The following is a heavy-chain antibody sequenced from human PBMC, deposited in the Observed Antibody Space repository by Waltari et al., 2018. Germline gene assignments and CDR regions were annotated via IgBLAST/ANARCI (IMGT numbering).Heavy chain of an antibody. CDR2: IKQDGSEK. CDR3: ARTHLGRWLQSGGMDV. Sequence: EVQLVESGGGLVQPGGSLRLSWAASGFTFSSHWRSWVRQAQGKGLEWVANIKQDGSEKYYVDSVKGRFTISRDNAKNSLYLQMNSLRAEDTAVYYCARTHLGRWLQSGGMDVWGQGTTVTVSS. J-gene: IGHJ6*02. V-gene: IGHV3-7*01. D-gene: IGHD5-12*01. CDR1: GFTFSSHW.